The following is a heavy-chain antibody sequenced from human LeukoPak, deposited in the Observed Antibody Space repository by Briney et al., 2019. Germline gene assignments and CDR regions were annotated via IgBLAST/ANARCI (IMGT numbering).Heavy chain of an antibody. V-gene: IGHV3-9*01. CDR2: IGWNSGTI. CDR1: GFTFDDYA. Sequence: GGSLRLSCEASGFTFDDYAMHWVRQAPGKGLEWVSGIGWNSGTIGYADSVKGRFTISRDNSKNTLYLQMNSLRAEDTAVYYCAKASAMIVVVSKHFDYWGQGTLVTVSS. CDR3: AKASAMIVVVSKHFDY. D-gene: IGHD3-22*01. J-gene: IGHJ4*02.